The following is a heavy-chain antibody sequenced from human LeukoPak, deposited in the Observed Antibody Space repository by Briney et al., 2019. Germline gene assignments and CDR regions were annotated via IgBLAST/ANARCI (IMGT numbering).Heavy chain of an antibody. Sequence: PLETLSLTCTVSGGSISSSSYYWGWIRQPPGKGLEWIGSIYYSGRTYYNPSLKSRVTISVDTSKNQFSLKLSSVTAADTAVYYCARVSTVTTVYFDYWGQGTLVTVSS. CDR2: IYYSGRT. CDR1: GGSISSSSYY. J-gene: IGHJ4*02. CDR3: ARVSTVTTVYFDY. D-gene: IGHD4-17*01. V-gene: IGHV4-39*01.